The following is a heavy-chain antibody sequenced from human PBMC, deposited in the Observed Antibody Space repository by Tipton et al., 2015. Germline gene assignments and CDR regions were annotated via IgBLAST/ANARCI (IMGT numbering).Heavy chain of an antibody. V-gene: IGHV4-30-4*01. CDR1: GGSISSGHYY. CDR2: ILYTVGT. J-gene: IGHJ4*02. Sequence: TLSLTCTVSGGSISSGHYYWSWIRQPPGKGLEWIGYILYTVGTYYNPSLKSRVTISVDKSKNQFSLKLSSVTAADTAIYYCARAGSMTTDELAFWGQGTLVTVSS. CDR3: ARAGSMTTDELAF. D-gene: IGHD4-17*01.